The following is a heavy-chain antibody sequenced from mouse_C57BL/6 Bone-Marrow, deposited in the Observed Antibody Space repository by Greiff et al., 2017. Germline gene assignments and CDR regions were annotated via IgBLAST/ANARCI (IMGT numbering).Heavy chain of an antibody. CDR3: ATYYYGTQDAMDY. CDR2: IDPSDSYT. CDR1: GYTFTSYW. Sequence: QVQLQQPGAELVKPGASVKLSCKASGYTFTSYWMQWVKQRPGQGLEWIGEIDPSDSYTNYNQKFKGKATLTVDTSSSTAYMQLSSLTSEDSAVYFCATYYYGTQDAMDYWGQGTSVTVSS. D-gene: IGHD1-1*01. V-gene: IGHV1-50*01. J-gene: IGHJ4*01.